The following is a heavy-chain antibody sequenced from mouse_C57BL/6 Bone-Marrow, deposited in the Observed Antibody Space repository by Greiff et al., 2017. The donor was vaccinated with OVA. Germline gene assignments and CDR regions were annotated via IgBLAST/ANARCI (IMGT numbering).Heavy chain of an antibody. V-gene: IGHV1-4*01. Sequence: QVQLQQSGAELARPGASVKMSCKASGYTFTSYTMHWVKQRPGQGLEWIGYINPSNGGTNYNEKFKSKATLTVDKSSSTAYMQLSSLTSEDSAVYYCARGGQLGYWGQGTTLTVSS. J-gene: IGHJ2*01. D-gene: IGHD3-1*01. CDR2: INPSNGGT. CDR1: GYTFTSYT. CDR3: ARGGQLGY.